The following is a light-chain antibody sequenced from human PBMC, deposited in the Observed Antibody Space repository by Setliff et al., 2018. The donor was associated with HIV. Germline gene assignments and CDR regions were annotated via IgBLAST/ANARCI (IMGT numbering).Light chain of an antibody. Sequence: QSVLTQPASVSGSPGQSITISCTGTSNDVGNYNLVSWYQQHPGKAPKLIIYEVNNRPSGVPFRFSGSTSGNTASLTISGLQAEDEADYYCCSHAGLTSYVFGSGTKVTVL. CDR1: SNDVGNYNL. CDR3: CSHAGLTSYV. V-gene: IGLV2-23*02. CDR2: EVN. J-gene: IGLJ1*01.